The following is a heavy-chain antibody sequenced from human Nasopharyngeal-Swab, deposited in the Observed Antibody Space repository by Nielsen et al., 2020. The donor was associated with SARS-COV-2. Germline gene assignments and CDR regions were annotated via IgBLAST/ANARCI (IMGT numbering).Heavy chain of an antibody. CDR1: GYTFSSYA. CDR2: SASDDNT. CDR3: AKVRFSMYFFDMDV. Sequence: GESLKISCAASGYTFSSYAMNWVRQAPGKGLEWVSTSASDDNTFYADSVKGRFTISRDKSKSTVHLQMNSLGAEDTAVYFCAKVRFSMYFFDMDVWGQGTTVTVSS. D-gene: IGHD3-3*01. V-gene: IGHV3-23*01. J-gene: IGHJ6*03.